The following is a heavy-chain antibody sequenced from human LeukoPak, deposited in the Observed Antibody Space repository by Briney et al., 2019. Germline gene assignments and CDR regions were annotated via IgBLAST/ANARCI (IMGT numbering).Heavy chain of an antibody. D-gene: IGHD3-10*01. J-gene: IGHJ5*01. V-gene: IGHV5-51*01. CDR1: GYKFTSYW. CDR3: ARQLVSSYNWFDL. CDR2: IYPGDSDT. Sequence: GESLKISCKGSGYKFTSYWIGSVRQMPGKGLEWMGIIYPGDSDTRYSPSFQGQVTISADKSISTAYLQWSSLKASDTAMYYCARQLVSSYNWFDLWGQGTLVTVSS.